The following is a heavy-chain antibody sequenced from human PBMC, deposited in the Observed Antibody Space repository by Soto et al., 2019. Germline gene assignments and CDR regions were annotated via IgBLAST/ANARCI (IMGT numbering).Heavy chain of an antibody. CDR3: ATLDYYDSSGYYYFDS. CDR1: GGSISSGCYY. CDR2: IYYSGST. D-gene: IGHD3-22*01. J-gene: IGHJ4*02. Sequence: PSETLSLTGTGSGGSISSGCYYWSWIRQHPGKGLEWIGYIYYSGSTYYNPSLKSRVTISVDTSKNQFSLKLSSVTAADTAVYYCATLDYYDSSGYYYFDSWGQGTLVTFSS. V-gene: IGHV4-31*03.